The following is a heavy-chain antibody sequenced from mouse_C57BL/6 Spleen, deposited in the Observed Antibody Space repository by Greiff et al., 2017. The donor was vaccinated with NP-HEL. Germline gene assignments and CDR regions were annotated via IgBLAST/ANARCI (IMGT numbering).Heavy chain of an antibody. CDR3: ARDYGPITTEYAMDY. Sequence: EVQLVESGGGLVKPGGSLKLSCAASGFTFSSYAMSWVRQTPEKRLEWVATISDGGSYTYYPDNVKGRFTISRDNAKNNLYLQMSHLKSEDTAMYYCARDYGPITTEYAMDYWGQGTSVTVSS. CDR2: ISDGGSYT. D-gene: IGHD1-1*01. CDR1: GFTFSSYA. J-gene: IGHJ4*01. V-gene: IGHV5-4*01.